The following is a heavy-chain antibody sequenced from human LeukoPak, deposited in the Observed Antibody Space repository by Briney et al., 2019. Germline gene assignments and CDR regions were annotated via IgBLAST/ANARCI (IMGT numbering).Heavy chain of an antibody. D-gene: IGHD3-3*01. V-gene: IGHV1-18*01. CDR1: GYTFTSYG. Sequence: ASVKVSCKASGYTFTSYGISWVRQAPGQGLEWMGWISAYNGNTNYAQKLQGRVTMTTDTSTSTAYMELRSLRSDDTAVYYCARDLVQYDFWSGYSHDAFDIWGQGTMVTVSS. CDR3: ARDLVQYDFWSGYSHDAFDI. CDR2: ISAYNGNT. J-gene: IGHJ3*02.